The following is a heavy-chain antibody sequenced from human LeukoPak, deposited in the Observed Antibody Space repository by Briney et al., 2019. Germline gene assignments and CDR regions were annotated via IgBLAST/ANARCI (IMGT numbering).Heavy chain of an antibody. CDR3: ARDGYCSGGSCYSLWFDP. Sequence: ASVKVSCKASGYTFTSYGISWVRQAPGQGLEWMGWISAYNGNTNYAQKLQGRVTMTIDTSTSTAYMELRSLRSDDTAVYYCARDGYCSGGSCYSLWFDPWGQGTLVTVSS. CDR2: ISAYNGNT. J-gene: IGHJ5*02. V-gene: IGHV1-18*01. CDR1: GYTFTSYG. D-gene: IGHD2-15*01.